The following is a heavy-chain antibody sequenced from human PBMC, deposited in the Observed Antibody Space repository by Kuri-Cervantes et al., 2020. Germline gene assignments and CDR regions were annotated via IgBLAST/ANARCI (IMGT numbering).Heavy chain of an antibody. D-gene: IGHD3-3*01. CDR2: ISVYTGYT. J-gene: IGHJ4*02. V-gene: IGHV1-18*01. CDR1: GYSFTSYG. CDR3: ARDRIFGVVITDY. Sequence: ASVKVSCKASGYSFTSYGISWVRQAPGQGLEWMGWISVYTGYTNYAQKFQGRVTMTTDTSTSTAYMELRSLRSDDTAVYYCARDRIFGVVITDYWGRGILVTVSS.